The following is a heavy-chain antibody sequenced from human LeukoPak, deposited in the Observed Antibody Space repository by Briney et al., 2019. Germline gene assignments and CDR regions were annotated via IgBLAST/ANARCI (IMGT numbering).Heavy chain of an antibody. CDR2: IYSGGST. CDR1: GFTVSSNY. D-gene: IGHD5-24*01. J-gene: IGHJ4*02. Sequence: SGGSLRPSCAASGFTVSSNYMSWVRQAPGKGLEWVSVIYSGGSTYYADSVKGRFTISRDNSKNTLYLQMNSLRAEDTVVYYCETLHDYGGYWGQGTLVTVSS. V-gene: IGHV3-53*01. CDR3: ETLHDYGGY.